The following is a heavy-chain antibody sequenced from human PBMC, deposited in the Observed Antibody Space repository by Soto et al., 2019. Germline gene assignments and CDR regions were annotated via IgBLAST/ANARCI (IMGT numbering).Heavy chain of an antibody. D-gene: IGHD3-9*01. CDR3: VKVSTFYDILTGYYSTNFFDP. Sequence: GGSLRLSCAASGFTFSNYAMSWVRQAPGKGLEWVSAISGSGDSTFYADSVKGRFTISRDNSKNTLYLQMNSLRPEDTAVYYCVKVSTFYDILTGYYSTNFFDPWGQGTLVTVSS. CDR2: ISGSGDST. CDR1: GFTFSNYA. V-gene: IGHV3-23*01. J-gene: IGHJ5*02.